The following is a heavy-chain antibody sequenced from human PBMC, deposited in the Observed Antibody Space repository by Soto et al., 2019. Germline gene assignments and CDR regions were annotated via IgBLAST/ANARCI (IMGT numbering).Heavy chain of an antibody. D-gene: IGHD4-17*01. CDR3: ARILEDYGDIHYYYYYYGMDV. Sequence: GGSLRLSCAASGFTFSSYWMSWVRQAPGKGLEWVANIKQDGSEKYYVDSVKGRFTISRDNAKNSLYLQMNSLRAEDTAVYYCARILEDYGDIHYYYYYYGMDVWGQGTTVTVSS. CDR2: IKQDGSEK. V-gene: IGHV3-7*01. J-gene: IGHJ6*02. CDR1: GFTFSSYW.